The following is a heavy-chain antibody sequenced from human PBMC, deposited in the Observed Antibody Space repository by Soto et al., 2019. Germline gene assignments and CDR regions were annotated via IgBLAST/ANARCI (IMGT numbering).Heavy chain of an antibody. CDR1: GYTFTSYY. CDR2: INPSGGST. Sequence: ASVKVSCKASGYTFTSYYMHWVRQAPGQGLEWMGIINPSGGSTSYAQKFQGRVTMTRDTSTSTVYMELNSLRSEDTAVYYCARAGDIVVVVAATTGHYFDYWGQGTLVTVSS. J-gene: IGHJ4*02. V-gene: IGHV1-46*01. CDR3: ARAGDIVVVVAATTGHYFDY. D-gene: IGHD2-15*01.